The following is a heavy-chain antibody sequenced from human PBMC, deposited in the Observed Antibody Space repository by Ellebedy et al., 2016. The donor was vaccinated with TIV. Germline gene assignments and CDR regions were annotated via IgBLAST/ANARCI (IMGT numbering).Heavy chain of an antibody. CDR3: VKLDSSGFYYGRLDY. CDR2: IIAGGDST. Sequence: GGSLRLSCAASGFTSSGHAMSWVRQTPGKGLEWVSGIIAGGDSTHYVDSVKGRFTISRDNSKKTLYLQMNSLRAEDTAVYYCVKLDSSGFYYGRLDYWGQGTLVTVSS. D-gene: IGHD3-22*01. CDR1: GFTSSGHA. V-gene: IGHV3-23*01. J-gene: IGHJ4*02.